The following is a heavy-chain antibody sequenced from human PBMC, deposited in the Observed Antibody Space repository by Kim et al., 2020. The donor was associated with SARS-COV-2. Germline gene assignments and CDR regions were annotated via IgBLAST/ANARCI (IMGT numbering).Heavy chain of an antibody. D-gene: IGHD2-8*01. CDR3: AKLNGPRHSYSYSDV. V-gene: IGHV3-30*02. Sequence: ADSVKGRFTISRNNAKTTLYLEMNSLGAEDTAVYFCAKLNGPRHSYSYSDVWGQGTLVTVSS. J-gene: IGHJ4*02.